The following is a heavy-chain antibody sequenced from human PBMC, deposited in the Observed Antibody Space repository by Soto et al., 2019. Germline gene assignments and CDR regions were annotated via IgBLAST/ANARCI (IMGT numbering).Heavy chain of an antibody. CDR3: ARDLAARLRYYYYGMDV. D-gene: IGHD6-6*01. CDR2: IIPIFGTA. Sequence: GASVKVSCKASGGTFSSYAISCVRQAPGQGLEWMGGIIPIFGTANYAQKFQGRVTITADESTSTAYMELSSLRSEDTAVYYCARDLAARLRYYYYGMDVWGQGTTVTVSS. V-gene: IGHV1-69*13. J-gene: IGHJ6*02. CDR1: GGTFSSYA.